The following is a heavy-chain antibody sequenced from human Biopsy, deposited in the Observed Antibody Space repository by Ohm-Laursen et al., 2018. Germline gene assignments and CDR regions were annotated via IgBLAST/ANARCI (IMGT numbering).Heavy chain of an antibody. Sequence: GASVKVSCKASGYTFTGYYLHWVRQAPGQGLERMGWINPHSGGTNYAQKFQGRVTMTRDTSISTAYMELNRLRSDDTAVYYCARGSMEYTSGWPGTTAFDIWGQGTMVTVSS. CDR2: INPHSGGT. CDR1: GYTFTGYY. J-gene: IGHJ3*02. V-gene: IGHV1-2*02. CDR3: ARGSMEYTSGWPGTTAFDI. D-gene: IGHD6-19*01.